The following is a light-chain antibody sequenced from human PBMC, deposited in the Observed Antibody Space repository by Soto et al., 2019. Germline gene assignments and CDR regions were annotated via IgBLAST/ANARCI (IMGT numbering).Light chain of an antibody. CDR1: QSVTVTS. J-gene: IGKJ3*01. CDR3: QQYGDSPLT. CDR2: PAS. Sequence: EILLTQSPSTLSLSPGEGVTLSCRASQSVTVTSLAWYQQKPGPAPRLLIYPASTRAAAVPDRFTGSGSGADFALTICRLEHEHCGVYYCQQYGDSPLTSGPGTKVAIK. V-gene: IGKV3-20*01.